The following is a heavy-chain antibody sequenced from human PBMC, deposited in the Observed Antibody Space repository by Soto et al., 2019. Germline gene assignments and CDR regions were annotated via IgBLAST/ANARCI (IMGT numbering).Heavy chain of an antibody. CDR3: ARVGDHWNLHDY. V-gene: IGHV4-34*01. CDR1: GGSFSGDY. J-gene: IGHJ4*02. CDR2: INHSGST. Sequence: SETLSLTCAVYGGSFSGDYWSWIRQPPGKGLECIGEINHSGSTNYNPSLKSRVTMSVDTSRNQFSLKLTSVSAADTALYYFARVGDHWNLHDYWGQGMLVTVSS. D-gene: IGHD1-1*01.